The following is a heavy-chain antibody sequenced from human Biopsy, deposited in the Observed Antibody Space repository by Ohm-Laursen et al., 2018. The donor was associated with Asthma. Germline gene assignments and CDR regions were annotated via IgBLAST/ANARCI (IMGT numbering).Heavy chain of an antibody. Sequence: VASVKVSCKSSGGTFSTFGISWVRQAPGQGLEWMGRIIPFYGTATYAQNFQGRLTLTADESTSTAYMELSSLRSEDTAVYFCARDYDGDYVQRHLPLAYWGQGTTVTVS. J-gene: IGHJ6*02. CDR1: GGTFSTFG. V-gene: IGHV1-69*13. D-gene: IGHD4-17*01. CDR2: IIPFYGTA. CDR3: ARDYDGDYVQRHLPLAY.